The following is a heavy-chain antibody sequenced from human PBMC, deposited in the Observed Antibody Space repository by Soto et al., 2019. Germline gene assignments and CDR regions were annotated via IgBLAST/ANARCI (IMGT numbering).Heavy chain of an antibody. CDR3: ARDPVRIAARRGGVDY. V-gene: IGHV3-21*01. J-gene: IGHJ4*02. CDR1: GFTFSSYS. Sequence: EVQLVESGGGLVKPGGSLRLSCAASGFTFSSYSMNWVRQAPGKGLEWVSSISSSSSYIYYADSVKGRFTISRDTAKNSLYLQKNSLRAEDTAVYYCARDPVRIAARRGGVDYWGQGTLVTVSS. CDR2: ISSSSSYI. D-gene: IGHD6-6*01.